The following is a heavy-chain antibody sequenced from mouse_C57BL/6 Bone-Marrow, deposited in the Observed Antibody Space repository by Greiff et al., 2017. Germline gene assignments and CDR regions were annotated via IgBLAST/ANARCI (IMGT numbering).Heavy chain of an antibody. CDR3: ARDRSGTTAVYWYFDV. CDR2: INYDGSST. V-gene: IGHV5-16*01. Sequence: EVKVVESEGGLVQPGRSMKLSCTASGFTFSDYYMAWVRQVPEKGLEWVANINYDGSSTYYLDSLKSRFIISRDNAKNFLYLQMSSLKSEDTATYYCARDRSGTTAVYWYFDVWGTGTTVTVSS. J-gene: IGHJ1*03. D-gene: IGHD4-1*01. CDR1: GFTFSDYY.